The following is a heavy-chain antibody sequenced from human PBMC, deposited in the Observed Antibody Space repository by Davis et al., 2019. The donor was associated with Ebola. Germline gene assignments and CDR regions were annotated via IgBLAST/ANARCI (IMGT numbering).Heavy chain of an antibody. D-gene: IGHD2-15*01. Sequence: PGGSLRLSCAASGFTFSRYGMHWVRQAPGKGLEWPAAISYDGTNKHYVDSVKGRFTISRDNSKNTLYLQMNSLRPEDTAVYFCAKQKVSSAIYFVACDPWGQGTLVTVSS. V-gene: IGHV3-30*18. CDR1: GFTFSRYG. CDR3: AKQKVSSAIYFVACDP. CDR2: ISYDGTNK. J-gene: IGHJ5*02.